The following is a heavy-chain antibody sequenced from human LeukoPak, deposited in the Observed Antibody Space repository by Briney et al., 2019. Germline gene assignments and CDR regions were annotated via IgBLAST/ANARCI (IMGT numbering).Heavy chain of an antibody. CDR2: FYYSGST. V-gene: IGHV4-59*01. D-gene: IGHD1-14*01. CDR1: GGSFSTYY. CDR3: ARGPPAYYFDY. Sequence: PSETLSLTCTVTGGSFSTYYWSWIRQPPGKGLEWIGHFYYSGSTNYNPSLKSRVTISVDTSRNQFSLKLTSVTAADTAVYYCARGPPAYYFDYWGQGTLVTVSS. J-gene: IGHJ4*02.